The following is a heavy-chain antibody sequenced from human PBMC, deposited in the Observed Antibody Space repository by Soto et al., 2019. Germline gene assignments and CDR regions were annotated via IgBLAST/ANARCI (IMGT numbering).Heavy chain of an antibody. CDR2: MSHSGGT. D-gene: IGHD1-1*01. V-gene: IGHV4-34*01. CDR3: ARVERGTATTVVDAFDI. CDR1: GGFVSSGSYY. J-gene: IGHJ3*02. Sequence: QVQLQQWGAGLLKPSETLSLTCAVYGGFVSSGSYYWSWIRQPPGKGLEWNGEMSHSGGTHFNPYLKRRVTISVDTSKNQFSLKMSSVTAADTALYYCARVERGTATTVVDAFDIWGPGTMVTVSS.